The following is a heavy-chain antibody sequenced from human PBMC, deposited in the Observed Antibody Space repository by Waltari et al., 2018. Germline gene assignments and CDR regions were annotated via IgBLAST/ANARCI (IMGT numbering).Heavy chain of an antibody. V-gene: IGHV3-48*03. CDR3: ARDRRWLQFFDY. D-gene: IGHD5-12*01. CDR1: GFTFSRYA. J-gene: IGHJ4*02. CDR2: ISSSGSTI. Sequence: EVQLVESGGGLVQPGGSLRLSCAASGFTFSRYAMNWVRQAPGKGLEWVSYISSSGSTIYYADSVKGRFTISRDNAKNSLYLQMNSLRAEDTAVYYCARDRRWLQFFDYWGQGTLVTVSS.